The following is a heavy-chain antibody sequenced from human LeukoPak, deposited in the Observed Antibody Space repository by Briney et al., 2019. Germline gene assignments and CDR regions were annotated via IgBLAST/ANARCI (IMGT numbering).Heavy chain of an antibody. Sequence: GASVKVSCKASGYTFTSYGISWVRQATGQGLEWMGWMNPNSGNTGYAQKFQGRVTMTRSTSISTAYMELSSLRSEDTAVYYCATGWTLGIDQGWGQGTLVTVSS. CDR1: GYTFTSYG. V-gene: IGHV1-8*02. J-gene: IGHJ4*02. CDR2: MNPNSGNT. CDR3: ATGWTLGIDQG. D-gene: IGHD1-26*01.